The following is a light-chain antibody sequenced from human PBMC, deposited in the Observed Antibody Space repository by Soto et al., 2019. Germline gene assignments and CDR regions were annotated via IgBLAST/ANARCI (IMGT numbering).Light chain of an antibody. Sequence: TQSPSSLSASVGDRVTITCRASQTISDSLAWYQQKPGQSPQLLIYEVSTRVSGVPDRFSGSGSGTDFTLEISRVETGDVGIYYCMQSTQLPPTFGQGTRLEIK. V-gene: IGKV2D-29*02. J-gene: IGKJ5*01. CDR1: QTISDS. CDR3: MQSTQLPPT. CDR2: EVS.